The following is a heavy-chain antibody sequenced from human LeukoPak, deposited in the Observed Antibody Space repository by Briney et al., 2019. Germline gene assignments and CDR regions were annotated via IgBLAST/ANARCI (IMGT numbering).Heavy chain of an antibody. J-gene: IGHJ6*03. Sequence: SETLSLTCAVYGGSFSGYYWSWIRQPPGKGLEWIGEINHSGSTNYNPSLKSRVTISVDTSKNQFSLKLSSVTAADTAVYYCARLRRCSSTSCYTAYYYMDVWGKGTAVTVSS. D-gene: IGHD2-2*02. CDR2: INHSGST. V-gene: IGHV4-34*01. CDR3: ARLRRCSSTSCYTAYYYMDV. CDR1: GGSFSGYY.